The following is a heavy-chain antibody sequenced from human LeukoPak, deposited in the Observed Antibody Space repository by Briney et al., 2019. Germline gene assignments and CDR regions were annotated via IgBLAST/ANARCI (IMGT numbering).Heavy chain of an antibody. Sequence: ASVKVSCKASGYTFSSYYMHWVRQAPGQGLEWMGIINPSGGSTSYAQKFQGRVTMTRDTSTSTVYMEPSSLRSEDTAVYYCARDLSITMVRGVTNWFDPWGQGTLVTVSS. D-gene: IGHD3-10*01. J-gene: IGHJ5*02. CDR1: GYTFSSYY. V-gene: IGHV1-46*01. CDR2: INPSGGST. CDR3: ARDLSITMVRGVTNWFDP.